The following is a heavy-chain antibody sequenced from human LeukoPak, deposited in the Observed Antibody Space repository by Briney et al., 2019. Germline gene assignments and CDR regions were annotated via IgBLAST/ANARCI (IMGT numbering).Heavy chain of an antibody. CDR3: AKDRRLMSTRYGMDV. J-gene: IGHJ6*02. D-gene: IGHD2-21*02. CDR2: ISYDVGYQ. V-gene: IGHV3-30*18. Sequence: AGRSLRLSCAASGFTFTSYCIHWARQAAGKWLEWVAVISYDVGYQYYADSVKGRFIISRDNSENTVYLQLIRLRAEDTAVYYCAKDRRLMSTRYGMDVWGQGTTVIVSS. CDR1: GFTFTSYC.